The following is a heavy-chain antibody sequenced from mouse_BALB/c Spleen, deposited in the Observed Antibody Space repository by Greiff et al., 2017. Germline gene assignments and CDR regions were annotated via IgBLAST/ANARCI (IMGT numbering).Heavy chain of an antibody. J-gene: IGHJ4*01. CDR2: ISSGSSTI. V-gene: IGHV5-17*02. CDR1: GFTFSSFG. CDR3: ARGGYGVRRGYYAMDY. D-gene: IGHD2-14*01. Sequence: DVMLVESGGGLVQPGGSRKLSCAASGFTFSSFGMHWVRQAPEKGLEWVAYISSGSSTIYYADTVKGRFTISRDNPKNTLFLQMTSLRSEDTAMYYCARGGYGVRRGYYAMDYWGQGTSVTVSS.